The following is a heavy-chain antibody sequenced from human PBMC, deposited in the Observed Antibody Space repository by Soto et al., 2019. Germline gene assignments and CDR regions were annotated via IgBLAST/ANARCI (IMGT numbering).Heavy chain of an antibody. CDR3: ARDRFTMIRGVIRKWRSDP. V-gene: IGHV4-59*01. D-gene: IGHD3-10*01. CDR1: GGSIRSYS. CDR2: ISDTGNT. J-gene: IGHJ5*02. Sequence: PSETLSLTCTVSGGSIRSYSWSWIRQPPGKGLEWIGYISDTGNTYYNPSLKSRLTISADPSKNQFSLKLTSVTAADTTVYYCARDRFTMIRGVIRKWRSDPRGQRILVTASS.